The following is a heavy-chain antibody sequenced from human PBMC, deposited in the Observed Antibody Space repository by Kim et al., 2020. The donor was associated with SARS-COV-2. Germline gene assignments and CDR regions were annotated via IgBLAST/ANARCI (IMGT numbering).Heavy chain of an antibody. J-gene: IGHJ6*02. Sequence: SQGFNDYAASVKSRITISPATSKNQFSLQLNSVTPDDAAVYYCAEGYGMHVWGQGTTVTVSS. CDR3: AEGYGMHV. V-gene: IGHV6-1*01. CDR2: SQGFN.